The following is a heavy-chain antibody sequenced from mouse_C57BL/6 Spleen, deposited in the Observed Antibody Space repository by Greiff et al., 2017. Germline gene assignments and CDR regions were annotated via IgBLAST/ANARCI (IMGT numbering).Heavy chain of an antibody. CDR1: GYTFTSYW. V-gene: IGHV1-69*01. J-gene: IGHJ4*01. Sequence: QVQLQQPGAELVMPGASVKLSCKASGYTFTSYWMHWVKQRPGQGLEWIGEIDPSDSYTNYNQKFKGKSTLTVDKSSSTAYMQLSSLTSEDSAVYYCARPRYYGSAMDYWGQRTSVTVSS. CDR3: ARPRYYGSAMDY. CDR2: IDPSDSYT. D-gene: IGHD1-1*01.